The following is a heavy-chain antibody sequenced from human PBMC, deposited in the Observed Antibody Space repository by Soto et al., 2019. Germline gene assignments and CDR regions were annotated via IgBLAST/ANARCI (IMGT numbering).Heavy chain of an antibody. D-gene: IGHD1-1*01. CDR1: CGSIISFY. CDR3: AREFPGALERSRAFDI. Sequence: TSETLSLTCTVSCGSIISFYWSWVRQSAGKGLEWIGRISPSETATYNPSLKSRVTMSADMSSNQFSLNLSSVTAADSAVYFCAREFPGALERSRAFDIWGQGTMVTVSS. J-gene: IGHJ3*02. V-gene: IGHV4-4*07. CDR2: ISPSETA.